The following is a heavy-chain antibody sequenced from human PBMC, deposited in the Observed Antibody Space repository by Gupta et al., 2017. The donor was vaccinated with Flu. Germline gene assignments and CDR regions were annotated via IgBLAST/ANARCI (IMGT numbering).Heavy chain of an antibody. D-gene: IGHD2-21*02. CDR2: TIPVFGPT. V-gene: IGHV1-69*01. Sequence: VRQAPGQGLEWMGGTIPVFGPTKYAQKFQGRVTITADESTNTAFMELNSLRSEDTAVYYGARKRGGHCDYDTCYSVDYGGQGTLVTVSS. J-gene: IGHJ4*02. CDR3: ARKRGGHCDYDTCYSVDY.